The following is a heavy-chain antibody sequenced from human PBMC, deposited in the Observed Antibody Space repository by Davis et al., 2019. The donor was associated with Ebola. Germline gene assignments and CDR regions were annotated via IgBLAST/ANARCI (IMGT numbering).Heavy chain of an antibody. V-gene: IGHV4-61*01. J-gene: IGHJ6*02. CDR2: IYYSGST. CDR3: ARVQVPDYGSSFYYYYYAMDV. Sequence: SETLSLTCTVSGGSVSSGSYYWSWIRQPPGKGLEWIGYIYYSGSTNYNPSLKSRVTISVDTSKNQFSLKLSSVTAADTAVYYCARVQVPDYGSSFYYYYYAMDVWGQGTTVTVSS. CDR1: GGSVSSGSYY. D-gene: IGHD3-10*01.